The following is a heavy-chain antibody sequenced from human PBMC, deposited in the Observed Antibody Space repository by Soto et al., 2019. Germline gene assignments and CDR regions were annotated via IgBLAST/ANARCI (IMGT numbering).Heavy chain of an antibody. CDR2: ISGSGGST. Sequence: GALRVSCAASVFTFISYAMSWVRQAPGKGLEWVSAISGSGGSTYYADSVKGRFTTSRDNSKSTLYLQMNSLRAEDTAVYYCAKYGTPRYTRGSCYFDYWGQGTLVTVSS. CDR1: VFTFISYA. D-gene: IGHD2-2*02. V-gene: IGHV3-23*01. CDR3: AKYGTPRYTRGSCYFDY. J-gene: IGHJ4*02.